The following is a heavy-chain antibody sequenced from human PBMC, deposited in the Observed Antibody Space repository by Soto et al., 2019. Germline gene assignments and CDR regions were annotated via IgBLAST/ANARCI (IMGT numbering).Heavy chain of an antibody. D-gene: IGHD5-18*01. V-gene: IGHV3-74*01. J-gene: IGHJ4*02. CDR3: ARGGAHTAMANEY. CDR1: GFTFSSYW. CDR2: ISFDGSTT. Sequence: GGSLRLSCAASGFTFSSYWMHWVRQASGKGLVWVSRISFDGSTTTYADSVKGRFTISRDNAKNTLYLQMNSLRAEDTAVYYCARGGAHTAMANEYWGQGALVTVS.